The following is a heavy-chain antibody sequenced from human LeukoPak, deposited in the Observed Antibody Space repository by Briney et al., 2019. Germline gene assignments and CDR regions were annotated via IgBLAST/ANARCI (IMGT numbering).Heavy chain of an antibody. CDR2: ISSSSGYT. J-gene: IGHJ6*04. CDR3: ARDAYSSSWYPMDV. D-gene: IGHD6-13*01. CDR1: RFTFRSYS. V-gene: IGHV3-21*01. Sequence: GGSLRLSCAASRFTFRSYSMNWVRHAPGKGLGWGSSISSSSGYTYYADSAKGRFTISRDNAKNSLYLQMNSLRAEDTAVYYCARDAYSSSWYPMDVWGKGTTVTVSS.